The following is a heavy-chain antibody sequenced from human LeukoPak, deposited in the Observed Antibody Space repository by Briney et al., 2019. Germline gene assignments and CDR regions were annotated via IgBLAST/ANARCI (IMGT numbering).Heavy chain of an antibody. CDR1: GYTFTSYY. J-gene: IGHJ3*02. CDR3: ARDLLYDSSGNDAFDI. CDR2: INPSGGST. Sequence: GASVKVSCKASGYTFTSYYMHWVRQAPGQGLEWMGIINPSGGSTSYAQKFQGRVTMTRDTSTSTVYMELSSLRSEDTAVYYCARDLLYDSSGNDAFDIWGQGTMVTVSS. V-gene: IGHV1-46*01. D-gene: IGHD3-22*01.